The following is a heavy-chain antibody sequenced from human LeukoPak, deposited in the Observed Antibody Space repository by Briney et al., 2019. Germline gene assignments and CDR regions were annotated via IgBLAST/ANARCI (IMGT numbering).Heavy chain of an antibody. V-gene: IGHV3-11*04. D-gene: IGHD3-10*02. CDR2: ISSGGRTI. Sequence: PGGSLRLSCAASGFTFNNAWMSWIRQAPGKGLEWVSYISSGGRTIYYADSVKGRFTMSRDNAKNSLYLQMNSLRAEDTAVYYCAELGITMIGGVWGKGTTVTISS. CDR1: GFTFNNAW. J-gene: IGHJ6*04. CDR3: AELGITMIGGV.